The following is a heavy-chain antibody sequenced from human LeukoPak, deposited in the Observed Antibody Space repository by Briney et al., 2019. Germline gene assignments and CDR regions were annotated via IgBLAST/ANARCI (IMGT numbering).Heavy chain of an antibody. J-gene: IGHJ3*02. D-gene: IGHD6-25*01. Sequence: PSETLSLTCTVSGGSTSSYYWSWIRQPAGKGLEWIGRIYTSGSTNYNPSLKSRVTISVDKSKNQFSPKLSSVTAADTAVYYCARDPEYSSGWGCAFDIWGQGTMVTVSS. V-gene: IGHV4-4*07. CDR1: GGSTSSYY. CDR2: IYTSGST. CDR3: ARDPEYSSGWGCAFDI.